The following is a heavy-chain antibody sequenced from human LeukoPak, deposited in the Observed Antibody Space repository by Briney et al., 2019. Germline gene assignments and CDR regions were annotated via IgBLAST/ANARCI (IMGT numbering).Heavy chain of an antibody. J-gene: IGHJ4*02. Sequence: PGGSLRLSCAASGFTFSSYSMNWVRQAPGKGLEWVSSISSSSSYIYYADSVKGRFTISRDNAKNSLYLQMNSLRAEDTAVYYCAREGLAARPLDYWGQGTLVAVSS. CDR3: AREGLAARPLDY. D-gene: IGHD6-6*01. CDR2: ISSSSSYI. CDR1: GFTFSSYS. V-gene: IGHV3-21*01.